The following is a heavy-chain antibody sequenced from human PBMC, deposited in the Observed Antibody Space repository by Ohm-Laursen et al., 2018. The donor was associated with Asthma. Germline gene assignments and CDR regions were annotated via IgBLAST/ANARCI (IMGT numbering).Heavy chain of an antibody. Sequence: SLRLSCAASGFTFDDFAMHWVRQAPGKGLEWVSGISWNSGSINYADSVKGRFTISRDNAKNSLYLQMNSLRAEDTALYYCAKDIRIAAAGYARYYYGMDVWGQGTTVTVSS. CDR3: AKDIRIAAAGYARYYYGMDV. CDR2: ISWNSGSI. V-gene: IGHV3-9*01. CDR1: GFTFDDFA. D-gene: IGHD6-13*01. J-gene: IGHJ6*02.